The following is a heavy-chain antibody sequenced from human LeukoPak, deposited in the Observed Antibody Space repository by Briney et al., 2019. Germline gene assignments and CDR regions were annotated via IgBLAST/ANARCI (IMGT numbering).Heavy chain of an antibody. Sequence: GGSLRLSCAASGSTFSSYSMNWVRQAPGKGLEWVSSISSSNSYIYYADSVKGRFTISRDNAKNSLYLQMNSLRAEDTAVYYCARDGGSGSPLDYYYYGMDVWGQGTTVTVSS. CDR3: ARDGGSGSPLDYYYYGMDV. CDR1: GSTFSSYS. D-gene: IGHD3-10*01. CDR2: ISSSNSYI. V-gene: IGHV3-21*01. J-gene: IGHJ6*02.